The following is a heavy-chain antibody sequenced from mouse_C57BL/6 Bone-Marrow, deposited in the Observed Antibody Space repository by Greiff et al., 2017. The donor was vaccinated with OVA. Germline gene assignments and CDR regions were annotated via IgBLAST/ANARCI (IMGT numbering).Heavy chain of an antibody. CDR2: ISSGGSYT. Sequence: EVKLMESGGDLVKPGGSLKLSCAASGFTFSSYGMSWVRQTPDKRLEWVATISSGGSYTYYPDSVKGRFTISRDNAKNTLYLQMSSLKSEDTAMYYCARQAIYSHWFAYWGQGTLVTVSA. J-gene: IGHJ3*01. CDR1: GFTFSSYG. D-gene: IGHD2-1*01. V-gene: IGHV5-6*01. CDR3: ARQAIYSHWFAY.